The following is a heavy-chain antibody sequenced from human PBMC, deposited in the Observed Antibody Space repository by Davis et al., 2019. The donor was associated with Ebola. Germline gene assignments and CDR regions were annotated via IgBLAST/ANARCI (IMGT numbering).Heavy chain of an antibody. J-gene: IGHJ5*02. CDR3: ARGGYCSGGSCSNWFDP. CDR1: GFTFSSYG. Sequence: GGSLRLSCAASGFTFSSYGMHWVRQAPGKGLEWVAVISYDGSNKYYADSVKGRFTISRDNSKNTLYLQMNSLRAEDTAVYYCARGGYCSGGSCSNWFDPWGQGTLVTVSS. D-gene: IGHD2-15*01. V-gene: IGHV3-30*03. CDR2: ISYDGSNK.